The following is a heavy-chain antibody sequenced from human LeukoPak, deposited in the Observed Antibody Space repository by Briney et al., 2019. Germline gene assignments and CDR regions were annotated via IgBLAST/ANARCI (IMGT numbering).Heavy chain of an antibody. D-gene: IGHD6-13*01. Sequence: GGSLRLSCAASGFTFSSYAMSWVRQAPGKGLEWVSAISGSGGSTYYADSVKGRFTISRDNSKNTLYLQMNSLRAEDTAVYYCAKAIAAAGRDTALFDYWGQGTLVTVSS. CDR1: GFTFSSYA. CDR2: ISGSGGST. CDR3: AKAIAAAGRDTALFDY. V-gene: IGHV3-23*01. J-gene: IGHJ4*02.